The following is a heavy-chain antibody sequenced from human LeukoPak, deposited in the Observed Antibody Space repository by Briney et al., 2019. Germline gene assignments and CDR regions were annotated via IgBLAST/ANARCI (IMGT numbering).Heavy chain of an antibody. CDR3: ARDSGVGGTGNEFDY. D-gene: IGHD6-13*01. Sequence: GGFLRLSCAASGFTFSSYEMNWVRQAPGKGLEWVSYISESGGTIYYADSVKGRFTISRDNAKNSLFLQMSSLRAEDTAVYYCARDSGVGGTGNEFDYWGQGTLVSVSS. CDR2: ISESGGTI. J-gene: IGHJ4*02. CDR1: GFTFSSYE. V-gene: IGHV3-48*03.